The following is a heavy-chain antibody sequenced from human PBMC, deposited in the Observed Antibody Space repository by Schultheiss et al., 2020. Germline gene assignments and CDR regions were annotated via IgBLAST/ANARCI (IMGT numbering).Heavy chain of an antibody. CDR3: ARDALPGGGYSNWFGP. J-gene: IGHJ5*02. V-gene: IGHV4-59*01. Sequence: SQTLSLTCTVSGAGGSISNYYWSWIRQPPGKGLEWIAYTYYTGSTYYNPSLKSRLTISLDTSKNQVSLKLKSVTAADTAVYYCARDALPGGGYSNWFGPWGQGTLVTVSS. CDR1: GAGGSISNYY. CDR2: TYYTGST. D-gene: IGHD5-12*01.